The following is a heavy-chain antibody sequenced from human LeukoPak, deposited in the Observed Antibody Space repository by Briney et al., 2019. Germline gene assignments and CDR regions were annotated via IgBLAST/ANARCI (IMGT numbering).Heavy chain of an antibody. V-gene: IGHV3-30*18. CDR1: GFTFSSYG. D-gene: IGHD6-13*01. Sequence: GGSLRLSCAASGFTFSSYGMHWVRQAPGKGLEWVAVILYDGSNKYYADSVKGRFTISRDNSKNTLYLQMNSLRAEDTAVYYCAKDPHPYSSSWPIIYYFDYWGQGTLVTVSS. CDR3: AKDPHPYSSSWPIIYYFDY. J-gene: IGHJ4*02. CDR2: ILYDGSNK.